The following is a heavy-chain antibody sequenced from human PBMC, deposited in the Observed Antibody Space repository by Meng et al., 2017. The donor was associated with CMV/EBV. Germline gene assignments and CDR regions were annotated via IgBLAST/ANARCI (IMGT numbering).Heavy chain of an antibody. D-gene: IGHD2-2*01. CDR3: ARDLMNCSSTSCANWFDP. J-gene: IGHJ5*02. Sequence: QVQLQWSGPGLVKPSETLSLTCTVSGGSISSYYWSWIRQPAGKGLEWIGRIYTSGSTNYNPSLKSRVTMSVDTSKNQFSLKLSSVTAADTAVYYCARDLMNCSSTSCANWFDPWGQGTLVTVSS. CDR1: GGSISSYY. V-gene: IGHV4-4*07. CDR2: IYTSGST.